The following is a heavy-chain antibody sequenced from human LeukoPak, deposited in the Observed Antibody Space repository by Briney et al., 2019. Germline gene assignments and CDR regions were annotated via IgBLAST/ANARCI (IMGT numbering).Heavy chain of an antibody. CDR3: AKDLIRYFDY. J-gene: IGHJ4*02. CDR2: ILYDGGNQ. V-gene: IGHV3-30*18. D-gene: IGHD3-10*01. CDR1: GFTFSSYG. Sequence: GGSLRLSCAASGFTFSSYGMHRVRQAPGKGLEWVALILYDGGNQYYADSVKGRFTISRDNSKNTLYLQMNSLRAEDTAVYYCAKDLIRYFDYWGQGALVTVSS.